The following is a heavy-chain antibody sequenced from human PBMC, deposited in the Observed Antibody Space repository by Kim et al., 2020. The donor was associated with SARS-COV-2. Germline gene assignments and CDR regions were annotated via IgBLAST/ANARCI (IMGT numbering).Heavy chain of an antibody. J-gene: IGHJ4*02. Sequence: GGSLRLSCAASGFTFDDYGMTWVRQAPGKGLEWVFGINWIVGNTVYADSVKRRFTISRDNAKNSLYLQMNSLRADDTALYYCTRSADPGIAAAGDYWGQGTLVTVSS. V-gene: IGHV3-20*04. CDR2: INWIVGNT. CDR1: GFTFDDYG. D-gene: IGHD6-13*01. CDR3: TRSADPGIAAAGDY.